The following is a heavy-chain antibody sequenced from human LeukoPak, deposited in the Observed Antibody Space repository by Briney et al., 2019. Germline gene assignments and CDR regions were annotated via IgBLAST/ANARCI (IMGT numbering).Heavy chain of an antibody. V-gene: IGHV4-34*01. CDR3: ARGDIVVVPAVRLFDY. CDR2: INHSGST. J-gene: IGHJ4*02. CDR1: GGSFSGYY. Sequence: SETLSLTCAVYGGSFSGYYWSWIRQPPGKGLEWIGEINHSGSTNYNPSLKSRVTISVDTSKNQFSLKLSSVTAADTAVYYCARGDIVVVPAVRLFDYWGQGTLVTVSS. D-gene: IGHD2-2*01.